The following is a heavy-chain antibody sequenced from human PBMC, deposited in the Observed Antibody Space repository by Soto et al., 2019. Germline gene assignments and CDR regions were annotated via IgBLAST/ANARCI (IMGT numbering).Heavy chain of an antibody. J-gene: IGHJ4*02. CDR3: AKDPGYTAADYYFDY. V-gene: IGHV3-23*01. D-gene: IGHD6-13*01. CDR2: ISDRGDTT. Sequence: GGSLRLSCAASGFTLSSNAMYWVRQAPGKGLEWVSAISDRGDTTHYADSVKGRFTISRDTSKNTLYLQMNSLRAEDTAVYYCAKDPGYTAADYYFDYWGQGTLVTVSS. CDR1: GFTLSSNA.